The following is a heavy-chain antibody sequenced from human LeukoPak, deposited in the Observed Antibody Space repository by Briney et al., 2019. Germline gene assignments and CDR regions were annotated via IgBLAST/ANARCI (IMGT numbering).Heavy chain of an antibody. CDR2: IFHTGIT. CDR1: GYLISSGYY. D-gene: IGHD3-10*01. J-gene: IGHJ2*01. Sequence: PSETLSLTCTLSGYLISSGYYWGWIRQSPGKGLEWIGSIFHTGITYYNPSLKSRVTMSVDTSKNQLSLKLSSVTAPDTAVYYCARRGSHDWYFDLWGRGTLVTVSS. V-gene: IGHV4-38-2*02. CDR3: ARRGSHDWYFDL.